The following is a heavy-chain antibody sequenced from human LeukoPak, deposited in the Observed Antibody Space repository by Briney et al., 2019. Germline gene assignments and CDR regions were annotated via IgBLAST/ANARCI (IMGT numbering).Heavy chain of an antibody. D-gene: IGHD6-19*01. CDR2: ISYDGSNK. Sequence: GGSLRLSCAASGFIFSSYAMHWVRQAPGKGLEWVAVISYDGSNKYYADSVKGRFTISRDNSKNTLYLQMNSLRAEDTAVYYCARAYSSGWNWFDPWGQGTLVTVSS. CDR1: GFIFSSYA. V-gene: IGHV3-30-3*01. CDR3: ARAYSSGWNWFDP. J-gene: IGHJ5*02.